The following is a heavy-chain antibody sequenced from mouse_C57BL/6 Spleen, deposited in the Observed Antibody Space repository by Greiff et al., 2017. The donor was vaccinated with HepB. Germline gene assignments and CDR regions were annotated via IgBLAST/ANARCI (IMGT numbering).Heavy chain of an antibody. J-gene: IGHJ3*01. Sequence: QVQLQQPGAELVRPGSSVKLSCKASGYTFTSYWMEWVKQRPGQGLEWIGNIYPSDSETHYNQKFKDKATLTVDKSSSTAYMQLSSLTSEDSAVYYWARVGLRLGFAYWGQVTLVTVSA. CDR2: IYPSDSET. CDR3: ARVGLRLGFAY. CDR1: GYTFTSYW. V-gene: IGHV1-61*01. D-gene: IGHD2-4*01.